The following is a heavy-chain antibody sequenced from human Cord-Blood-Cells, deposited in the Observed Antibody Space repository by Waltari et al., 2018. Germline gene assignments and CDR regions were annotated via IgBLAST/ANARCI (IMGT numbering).Heavy chain of an antibody. Sequence: QVQLQESGPGLVKPSQTLSLTCTVSGGSISSGGYYWSWIRQHPGKGLEWIGYIYYSGSTYYNPSLKSRVTISVDTSKNQFSLKLSSVTVADTAVYYCAREKVVVTPYGMDVWGQGTTVTVSS. CDR3: AREKVVVTPYGMDV. V-gene: IGHV4-31*03. J-gene: IGHJ6*02. D-gene: IGHD2-21*02. CDR1: GGSISSGGYY. CDR2: IYYSGST.